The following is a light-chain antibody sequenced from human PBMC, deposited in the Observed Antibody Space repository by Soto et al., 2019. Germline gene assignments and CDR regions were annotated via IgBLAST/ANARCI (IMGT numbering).Light chain of an antibody. CDR1: NSDVGTYNY. Sequence: QSVLAQPPSASGSHGQSVTITCTGTNSDVGTYNYVSWYQHHPGKAPKFMIYEVSKRPLGVPDRFSGSKSGNTASLTVSGLQAEDEADYYCSSYAGSNNLVFGGGTQLTVL. J-gene: IGLJ2*01. CDR2: EVS. V-gene: IGLV2-8*01. CDR3: SSYAGSNNLV.